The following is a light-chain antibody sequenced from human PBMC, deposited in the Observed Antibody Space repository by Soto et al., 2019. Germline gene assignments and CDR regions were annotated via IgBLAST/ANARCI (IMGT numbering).Light chain of an antibody. CDR3: QQYGSSGT. V-gene: IGKV1-5*01. CDR2: DAS. CDR1: QTITRW. J-gene: IGKJ1*01. Sequence: DIQLTHSPSTLSASVGDRVTIACRASQTITRWMAWYQQKPGKAPKLLIYDASTLESGVPSRFSGSRSGTDFTLTISRLEPEDFAVYYCQQYGSSGTFGQGTKVDIK.